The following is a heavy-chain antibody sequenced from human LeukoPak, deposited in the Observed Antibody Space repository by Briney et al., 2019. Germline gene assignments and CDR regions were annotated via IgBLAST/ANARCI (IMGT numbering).Heavy chain of an antibody. Sequence: HTGGTLRLSCAGSGFTFSNYGMSWVRQAPGKGLEWVSAISGSGFNTIYADSVKGRFTISRDNAKNSLYLQMNSLRAEDTAVYYCAGDDSSDILTDSNWFDPWGQGTLVTVAS. J-gene: IGHJ5*02. CDR2: ISGSGFNT. CDR1: GFTFSNYG. V-gene: IGHV3-23*01. CDR3: AGDDSSDILTDSNWFDP. D-gene: IGHD3-9*01.